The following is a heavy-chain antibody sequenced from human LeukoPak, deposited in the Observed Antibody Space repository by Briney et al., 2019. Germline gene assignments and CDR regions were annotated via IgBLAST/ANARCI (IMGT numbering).Heavy chain of an antibody. Sequence: SETLSLTCTVSGGSISSYYWSWIRQPPGKGLEWIGYIYYSGSTNYNPFLKSRVTMSVDTSKNQFSLKLSSVTAADTAVYYCARYQTPIAAAGSRYAFDIWGQGPMVTVSS. CDR3: ARYQTPIAAAGSRYAFDI. D-gene: IGHD6-13*01. CDR1: GGSISSYY. V-gene: IGHV4-59*01. CDR2: IYYSGST. J-gene: IGHJ3*02.